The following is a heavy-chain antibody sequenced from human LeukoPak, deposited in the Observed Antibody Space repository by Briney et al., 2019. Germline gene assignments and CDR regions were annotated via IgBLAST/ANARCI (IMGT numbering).Heavy chain of an antibody. Sequence: PSETLSLTCAVYGGSFSGYYWSWIRQPPGKGLEWSGEINHSGSTNYNPSLKSRVTISVDTSKNQFSLKLSSVTAADTAVYYCARGCSGGSCYPAHFDYWGQGTLVTVSS. V-gene: IGHV4-34*01. CDR1: GGSFSGYY. CDR3: ARGCSGGSCYPAHFDY. CDR2: INHSGST. D-gene: IGHD2-15*01. J-gene: IGHJ4*02.